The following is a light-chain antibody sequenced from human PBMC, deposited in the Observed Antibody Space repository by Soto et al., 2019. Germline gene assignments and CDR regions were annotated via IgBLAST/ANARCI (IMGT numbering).Light chain of an antibody. CDR1: QSVSNNY. J-gene: IGKJ5*01. CDR2: GAS. CDR3: QQYGHSPPVT. V-gene: IGKV3-20*01. Sequence: EIVLTQSAGTLSLSPGERATLSCRASQSVSNNYLAWYQQKPGQAPRLLIYGASNRATGIPDRFSGSGSGSDFTLTISRLEPEDFAVYYCQQYGHSPPVTFGQGTRLEIK.